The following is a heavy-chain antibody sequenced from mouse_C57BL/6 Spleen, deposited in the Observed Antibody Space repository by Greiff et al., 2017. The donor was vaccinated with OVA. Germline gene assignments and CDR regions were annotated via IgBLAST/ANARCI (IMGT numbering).Heavy chain of an antibody. CDR3: ARAYYGYDEGTHYFDY. V-gene: IGHV5-6*01. CDR1: GFTFSSYG. Sequence: VQLKESGGDLVKPGGSLKLSCAASGFTFSSYGMSWVRQTPDKRLEWVATISSGGSYTYYPDSVKGRFTISRDNAKNTLYLQMSSLKSEDTAMYYCARAYYGYDEGTHYFDYWGQGTTLTVSS. J-gene: IGHJ2*01. D-gene: IGHD2-2*01. CDR2: ISSGGSYT.